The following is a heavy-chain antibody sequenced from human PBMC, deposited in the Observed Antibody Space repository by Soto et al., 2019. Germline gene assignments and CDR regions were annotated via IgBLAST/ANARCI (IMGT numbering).Heavy chain of an antibody. V-gene: IGHV4-39*01. J-gene: IGHJ6*02. D-gene: IGHD2-2*01. CDR1: GGSISSSSYY. CDR3: AIHVPAVQGSYYYYGMDV. CDR2: IYYSGST. Sequence: QLQLQESGPGLVKPSETLSLTCTVSGGSISSSSYYWGWIRQPPGKGLEWIGSIYYSGSTYYNPSLKSRVTISVDTSKNQFSLKLSSVTAADTAVHYCAIHVPAVQGSYYYYGMDVWGQGTTVTVSS.